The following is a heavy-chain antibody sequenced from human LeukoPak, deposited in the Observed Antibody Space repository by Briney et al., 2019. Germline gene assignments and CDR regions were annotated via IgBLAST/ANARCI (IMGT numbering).Heavy chain of an antibody. Sequence: GGSLRLSCAASGFIFSSYGMSWVRQAPGKGLEWVSSISDSGGNTHYADSVKGRFTISRDNSKNTLYLQMNSLRAEDTAVYYCAKSPDYDFWSGNFDYWGQGTLVTVSS. CDR2: ISDSGGNT. J-gene: IGHJ4*02. CDR3: AKSPDYDFWSGNFDY. V-gene: IGHV3-23*01. CDR1: GFIFSSYG. D-gene: IGHD3-3*01.